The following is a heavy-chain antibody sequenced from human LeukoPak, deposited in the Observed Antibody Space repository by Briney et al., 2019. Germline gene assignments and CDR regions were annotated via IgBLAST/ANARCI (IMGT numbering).Heavy chain of an antibody. J-gene: IGHJ4*02. CDR2: IYYSGST. V-gene: IGHV4-59*01. CDR3: ARGLGELSLYGDPAS. Sequence: SETLSLTCTVSGGSISSYYWSWVRQPPGKGLEWIGYIYYSGSTNYNPSLKSRVTISVDTSKNQFSLKLSSVTAADTAVYYCARGLGELSLYGDPASWGQGTLVTVSS. CDR1: GGSISSYY. D-gene: IGHD3-16*02.